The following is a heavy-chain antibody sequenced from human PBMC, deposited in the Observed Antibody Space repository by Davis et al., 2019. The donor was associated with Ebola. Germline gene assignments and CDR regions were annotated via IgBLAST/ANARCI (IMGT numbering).Heavy chain of an antibody. Sequence: GESLKISCAASGFTFSSYWMSWVRQAPGKGLEWVANIKQDGSEKYYADSVKGRFTISRDNSKNTLYLQMNSLRAEDTAVYYCARDSIWFGELLSDYFDYWGQGTLVTVSS. V-gene: IGHV3-7*01. CDR2: IKQDGSEK. CDR1: GFTFSSYW. D-gene: IGHD3-10*01. CDR3: ARDSIWFGELLSDYFDY. J-gene: IGHJ4*02.